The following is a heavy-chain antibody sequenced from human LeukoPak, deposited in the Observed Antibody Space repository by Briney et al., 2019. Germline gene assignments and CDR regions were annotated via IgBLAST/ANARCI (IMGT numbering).Heavy chain of an antibody. CDR1: GFTFSSYG. V-gene: IGHV3-33*01. D-gene: IGHD6-13*01. Sequence: GGSLRLSCAASGFTFSSYGMHWVRQPSGKGLGWVAVIWYDGSNKNYADSVKGRFTISRDNSKNTLYLQMNSLRAEDTAVYYCARGGSSWQIDYWGQGTLVTVSS. CDR3: ARGGSSWQIDY. CDR2: IWYDGSNK. J-gene: IGHJ4*02.